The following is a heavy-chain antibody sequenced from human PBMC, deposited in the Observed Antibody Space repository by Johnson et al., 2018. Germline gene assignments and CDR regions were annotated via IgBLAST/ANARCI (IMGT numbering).Heavy chain of an antibody. Sequence: QVQLQESGPGLVKPSETLSLTCTVSGGSISSYYWSWIRQPPGKGLEWIGYIYYSGSTNYNPSLKSRVTISVDTSKNPFSLKLSSVTAADTAVYYCARVPPLNWGDYYYGMDVWGQGTTVTVSS. D-gene: IGHD3-16*01. J-gene: IGHJ6*02. V-gene: IGHV4-59*01. CDR3: ARVPPLNWGDYYYGMDV. CDR2: IYYSGST. CDR1: GGSISSYY.